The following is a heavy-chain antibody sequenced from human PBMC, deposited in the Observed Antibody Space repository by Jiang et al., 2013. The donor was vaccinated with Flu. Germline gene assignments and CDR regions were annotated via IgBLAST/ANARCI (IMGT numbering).Heavy chain of an antibody. J-gene: IGHJ2*01. D-gene: IGHD2-21*02. CDR2: IIPIFGTA. CDR3: ARAPPLICGGDCYPYWYFDL. V-gene: IGHV1-69*01. CDR1: GGTFSSYA. Sequence: GAEVKKPGSSVKVSCKASGGTFSSYAISWVRQAPGQGLEWMGGIIPIFGTANYAQKFQGRVTITADESTSTAYMELSSLRSEDTAVYYCARAPPLICGGDCYPYWYFDLWGLAPWPLSPQ.